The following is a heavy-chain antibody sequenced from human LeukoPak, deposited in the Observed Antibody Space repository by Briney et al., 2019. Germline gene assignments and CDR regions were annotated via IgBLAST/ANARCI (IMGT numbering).Heavy chain of an antibody. J-gene: IGHJ4*02. CDR2: ITSGGSI. CDR3: AKRPDYSTIWYYFDS. V-gene: IGHV3-23*01. Sequence: PGGSLRLSCAASELTFSNYAMTWVRQAPGKGPEWVSTITSGGSIFYADSVKGRFAISRDNSKNTLYLQMNSLRVGDTAVYYCAKRPDYSTIWYYFDSWGQGTLVTVSS. CDR1: ELTFSNYA. D-gene: IGHD6-13*01.